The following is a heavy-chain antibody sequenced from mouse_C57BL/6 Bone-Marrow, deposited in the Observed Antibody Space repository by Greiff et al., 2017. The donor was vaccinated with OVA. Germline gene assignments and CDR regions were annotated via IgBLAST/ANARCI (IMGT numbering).Heavy chain of an antibody. V-gene: IGHV1-5*01. D-gene: IGHD2-12*01. J-gene: IGHJ3*01. Sequence: VQLQQSGTVLARPGASVKMSCKTSGYTFTSYWMHWVKQRPGQGLEWIGAIYPGNSDTSYNQKFKGKAKLTAVKSHIPAYMELRSLTTADSSVYYCTRDDRGGFADWGQGTMVTVSA. CDR1: GYTFTSYW. CDR2: IYPGNSDT. CDR3: TRDDRGGFAD.